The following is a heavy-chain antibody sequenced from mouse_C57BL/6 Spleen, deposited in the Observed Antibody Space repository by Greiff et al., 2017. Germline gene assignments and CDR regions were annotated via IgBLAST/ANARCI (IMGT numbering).Heavy chain of an antibody. V-gene: IGHV1-55*01. D-gene: IGHD2-14*01. CDR1: GYTFTSYW. Sequence: QVQLQQPGAELVKPGASVKMSCKASGYTFTSYWITWVKQRPGQGLVWIGDIYPGSGSTNYNEKFKSKATLTVDTSSSTAYMQLRSLSSGGSAVYFCARGGYCGAMDYWSQGTSVTVSS. CDR2: IYPGSGST. J-gene: IGHJ4*01. CDR3: ARGGYCGAMDY.